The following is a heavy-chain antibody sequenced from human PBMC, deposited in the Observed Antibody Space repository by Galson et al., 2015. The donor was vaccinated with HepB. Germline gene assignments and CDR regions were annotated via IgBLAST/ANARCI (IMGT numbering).Heavy chain of an antibody. V-gene: IGHV4-61*02. CDR3: AATEKFWSGRPGMMDV. D-gene: IGHD3-3*01. J-gene: IGHJ6*04. Sequence: TLSLTCTVSGGSISSGSYYWSWIRQPAGKGLEWIGRIYTSGSTNYNPSLKSPVTMSVDTSKNQFSLKLSSVTAANTAVYYCAATEKFWSGRPGMMDVWGKGTTVTVSS. CDR2: IYTSGST. CDR1: GGSISSGSYY.